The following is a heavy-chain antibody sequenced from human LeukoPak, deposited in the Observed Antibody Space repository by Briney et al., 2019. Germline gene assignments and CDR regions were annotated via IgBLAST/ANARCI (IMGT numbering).Heavy chain of an antibody. CDR2: IYTSGST. Sequence: PSETLSLTCTVSGGSISSSSYYWSWIRQPAGKGLEWIGRIYTSGSTNYNPSLKSRVTISVDTSKNQFSLKLSSVTAADTAVYYCARHYDILTGYYDYWGQGTLVTVSS. V-gene: IGHV4-61*02. J-gene: IGHJ4*02. CDR1: GGSISSSSYY. D-gene: IGHD3-9*01. CDR3: ARHYDILTGYYDY.